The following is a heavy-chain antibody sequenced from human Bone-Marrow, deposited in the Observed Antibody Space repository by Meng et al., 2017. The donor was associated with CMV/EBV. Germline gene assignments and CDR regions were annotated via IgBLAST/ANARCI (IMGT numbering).Heavy chain of an antibody. J-gene: IGHJ6*02. CDR1: GFTFSSYS. CDR2: ISSSSSYI. Sequence: GESLKISCAASGFTFSSYSMNWVRQAPGKGLEWVSSISSSSSYIYYADSVKGRFTISRDNAKNSLYLQMNSLRAEDTAVYYCARVWVGYSSSVGYYYYYGMDVWGQGPTVTVSS. V-gene: IGHV3-21*01. CDR3: ARVWVGYSSSVGYYYYYGMDV. D-gene: IGHD6-6*01.